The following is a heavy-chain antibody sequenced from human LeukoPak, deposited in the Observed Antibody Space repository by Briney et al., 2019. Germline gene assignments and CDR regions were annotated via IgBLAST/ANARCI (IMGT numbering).Heavy chain of an antibody. CDR3: AKDLRYCSGGSCYGPYGMDV. D-gene: IGHD2-15*01. Sequence: GGSLRLSCAASGFTFSSYAMSWVRQAPGKGLEWVSDISGSGGSTYYADSVKGRFTISRDNSKNTLYLQMNSLRAEDTAVYYCAKDLRYCSGGSCYGPYGMDVWGQGTTVTVSS. J-gene: IGHJ6*02. CDR1: GFTFSSYA. CDR2: ISGSGGST. V-gene: IGHV3-23*01.